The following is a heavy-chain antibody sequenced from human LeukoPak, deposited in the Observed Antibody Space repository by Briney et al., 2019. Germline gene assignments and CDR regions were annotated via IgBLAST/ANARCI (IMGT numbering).Heavy chain of an antibody. D-gene: IGHD4-17*01. Sequence: SETLSLTCAVYGGSFSGYYWSWIRQPPGKGLELIGEINHSGSTNYNPSLKSRVTISVDTSKNQFSLKLSSVTAADTAMYYCARGDYGDYDDNGFDPWGQGTLVTVSS. J-gene: IGHJ5*02. CDR3: ARGDYGDYDDNGFDP. V-gene: IGHV4-34*01. CDR2: INHSGST. CDR1: GGSFSGYY.